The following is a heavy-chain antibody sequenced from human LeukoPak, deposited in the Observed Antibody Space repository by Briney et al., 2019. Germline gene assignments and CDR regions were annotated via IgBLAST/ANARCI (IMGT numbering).Heavy chain of an antibody. D-gene: IGHD3-16*01. J-gene: IGHJ4*02. CDR3: ARQSNDYVWGSYPF. CDR2: IYPGDSDT. CDR1: GYSFTNYW. V-gene: IGHV5-51*01. Sequence: GESLKISCKGSGYSFTNYWIGWVRQMPGEGLEWMGIIYPGDSDTRYSPSFQGQVTISADKSISIAYLQWSSLKASDTAMYYCARQSNDYVWGSYPFWGQGTLVTVSS.